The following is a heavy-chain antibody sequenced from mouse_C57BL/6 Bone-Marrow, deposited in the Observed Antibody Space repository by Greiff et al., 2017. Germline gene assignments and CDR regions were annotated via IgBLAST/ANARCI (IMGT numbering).Heavy chain of an antibody. CDR1: GYTFTDYE. V-gene: IGHV1-15*01. CDR2: IDPETGGT. J-gene: IGHJ2*01. D-gene: IGHD1-1*01. Sequence: QVQLQQSGAELVRPGASVTLSCKASGYTFTDYEMHWVKQTPVHGLEWIGAIDPETGGTAYNQKFKGKAILTADKSSSTAYMELRSLTSEDSAVYYCTRYYYGSSLPPDYWGQGTTLTVSS. CDR3: TRYYYGSSLPPDY.